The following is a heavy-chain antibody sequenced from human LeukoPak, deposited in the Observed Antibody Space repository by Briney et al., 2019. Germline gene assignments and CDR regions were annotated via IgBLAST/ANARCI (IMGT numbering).Heavy chain of an antibody. Sequence: GGSLRLSCAASGFTVSSNYMSWVRQDPGKGLEWVSVIYSGGSTYYADSVKGRFTISRDNSKNTLYLQMNSLRAEDTAVYYCAKGGSYYYYYMDVWGKGTTVTISS. CDR3: AKGGSYYYYYMDV. J-gene: IGHJ6*03. V-gene: IGHV3-53*01. CDR1: GFTVSSNY. CDR2: IYSGGST. D-gene: IGHD3-10*01.